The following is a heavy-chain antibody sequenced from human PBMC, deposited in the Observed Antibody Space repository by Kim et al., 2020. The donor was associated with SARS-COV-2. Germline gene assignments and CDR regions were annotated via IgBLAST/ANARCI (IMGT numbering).Heavy chain of an antibody. D-gene: IGHD3-10*01. Sequence: SVKVSCKVCGEMFSSYNINWVRQAPGQGLEWMGRIIPMVGIPDYPQKLQGRVMITADRSTSTAYMDVTSLTSDYTAVYYCVRAVGSFGDRLVHWVLGTLFTFSS. CDR1: GEMFSSYN. J-gene: IGHJ1*01. CDR3: VRAVGSFGDRLVH. V-gene: IGHV1-69*02. CDR2: IIPMVGIP.